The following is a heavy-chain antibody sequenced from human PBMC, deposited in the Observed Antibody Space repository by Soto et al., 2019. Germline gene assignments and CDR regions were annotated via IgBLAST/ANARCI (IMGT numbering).Heavy chain of an antibody. D-gene: IGHD3-10*01. CDR2: INPNSGGT. Sequence: ASVKVSCKASGYTFTGYYMHWVRQAPGQGLEWMGWINPNSGGTNYAQKFQGWVTMTRDTSISTAYMELSRLRSDDTAVYYCARSYCSGSYYNNHDAFDIWGQGTMVTVSS. J-gene: IGHJ3*02. CDR1: GYTFTGYY. CDR3: ARSYCSGSYYNNHDAFDI. V-gene: IGHV1-2*04.